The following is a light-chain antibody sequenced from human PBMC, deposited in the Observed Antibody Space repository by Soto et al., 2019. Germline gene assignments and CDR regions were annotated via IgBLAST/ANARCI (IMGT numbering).Light chain of an antibody. Sequence: EIEMTQSPYTLSCPPGPRHHITCRASQSISSKLAWYQQKPGQAPRLLIYGASTRATGIPVRFSGSGSGTEFTLTITSLQSEDFAVYYCQEYNNWHPITFGGGTKVDIK. V-gene: IGKV3-15*01. CDR3: QEYNNWHPIT. CDR2: GAS. J-gene: IGKJ4*01. CDR1: QSISSK.